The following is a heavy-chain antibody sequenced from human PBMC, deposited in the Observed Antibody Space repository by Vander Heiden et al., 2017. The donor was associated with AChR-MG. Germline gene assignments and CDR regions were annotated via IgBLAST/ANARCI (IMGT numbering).Heavy chain of an antibody. Sequence: EVQLVESGGGLVQPCRSLRLFCAAPGFTFDDYAMHGVRQAPGKGLECVSGISWNSGSIGYADSVKGRFTISRDNAKNSLYLKMNSLRAEDTALYYCAKGFRGQQLVYWGQGTLVTVSS. CDR3: AKGFRGQQLVY. J-gene: IGHJ4*02. D-gene: IGHD6-13*01. V-gene: IGHV3-9*01. CDR1: GFTFDDYA. CDR2: ISWNSGSI.